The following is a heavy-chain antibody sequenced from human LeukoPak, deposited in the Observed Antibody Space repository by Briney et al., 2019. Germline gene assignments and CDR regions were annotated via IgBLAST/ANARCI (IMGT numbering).Heavy chain of an antibody. CDR1: GFTFSSYD. V-gene: IGHV3-13*01. J-gene: IGHJ4*02. Sequence: GGSLRLSCAASGFTFSSYDMRWVRQATGKGLEWVSAIGTAGDTYYPGSVKGRFTISRENAKNSLYLQMNSLRAGDTAVYYCARGGFYYGSGSPPPVFDYWGQGTLVTVSS. CDR2: IGTAGDT. D-gene: IGHD3-10*01. CDR3: ARGGFYYGSGSPPPVFDY.